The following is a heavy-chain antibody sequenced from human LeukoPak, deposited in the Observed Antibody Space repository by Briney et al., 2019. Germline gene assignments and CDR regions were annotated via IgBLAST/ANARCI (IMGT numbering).Heavy chain of an antibody. Sequence: PGGSLRLSCAASGFTFSSYAMSWVRQAPGKGLEWVSAISGSGGSIYYADSVKGRFTISRDNSKSTLDLQMNSLRAEDTAVYYCTKGVYSSTPLGWFDPWGQGTLVTVSS. D-gene: IGHD6-13*01. CDR2: ISGSGGSI. CDR3: TKGVYSSTPLGWFDP. CDR1: GFTFSSYA. V-gene: IGHV3-23*01. J-gene: IGHJ5*02.